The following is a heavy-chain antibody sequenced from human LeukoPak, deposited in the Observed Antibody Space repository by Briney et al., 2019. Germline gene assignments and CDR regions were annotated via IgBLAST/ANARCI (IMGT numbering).Heavy chain of an antibody. CDR2: ISDAAGTT. CDR1: GFTVSSNY. V-gene: IGHV3-23*01. Sequence: PGGSLRLSCAASGFTVSSNYMNWVRQAPGKGLEWVSTISDAAGTTYYADSVRGRFTISRDNSKNTLYLQMNSLRAEDTAVYYCAKGEFWSAYYNWGQGTLVTVSS. J-gene: IGHJ4*02. D-gene: IGHD3-3*01. CDR3: AKGEFWSAYYN.